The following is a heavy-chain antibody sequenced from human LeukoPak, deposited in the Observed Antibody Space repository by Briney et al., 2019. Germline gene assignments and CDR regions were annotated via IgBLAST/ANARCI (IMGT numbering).Heavy chain of an antibody. J-gene: IGHJ5*02. D-gene: IGHD4-17*01. Sequence: ASVKVSCKASGYTFTSYYMHWVRQAPGQGLEWMGIINPSGGSTSYAQKFQGRVTMTRDTSISTAYMELSRLRSDDTAVYYCARARPIYGDYDGWFDPWGQGTLVTVSS. CDR2: INPSGGST. V-gene: IGHV1-46*01. CDR1: GYTFTSYY. CDR3: ARARPIYGDYDGWFDP.